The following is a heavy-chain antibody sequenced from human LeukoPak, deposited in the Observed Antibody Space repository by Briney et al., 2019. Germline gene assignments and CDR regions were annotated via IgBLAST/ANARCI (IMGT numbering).Heavy chain of an antibody. CDR2: ISSSGSTM. CDR1: GFTFSDYY. CDR3: ARNYYDSSGVAFDI. Sequence: PGGSLRLSCAASGFTFSDYYMSWIRQAPGKGLEWVSYISSSGSTMYYADSVKGRFTISRDNAKNSLYLQMNSLRAEDTAVYYGARNYYDSSGVAFDIWGQGTMATVSS. J-gene: IGHJ3*02. D-gene: IGHD3-22*01. V-gene: IGHV3-11*01.